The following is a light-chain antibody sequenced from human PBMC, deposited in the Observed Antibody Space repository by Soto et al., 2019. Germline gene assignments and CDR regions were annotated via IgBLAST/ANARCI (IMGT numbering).Light chain of an antibody. V-gene: IGKV2-28*01. Sequence: IVMTQSPLALPVTPGEPASISCRSSQSLLHTNGYNYLDWYLQKPGQSPQILIFLGSDRASGVPDRFSGSGSGTDFTLKISRVEAEDVGVYYCMQTLQSPLTFGGGTKV. CDR1: QSLLHTNGYNY. CDR3: MQTLQSPLT. J-gene: IGKJ4*01. CDR2: LGS.